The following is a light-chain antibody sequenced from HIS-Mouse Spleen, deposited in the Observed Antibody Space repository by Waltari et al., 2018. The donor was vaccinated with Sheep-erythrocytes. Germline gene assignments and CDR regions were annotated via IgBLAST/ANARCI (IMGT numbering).Light chain of an antibody. CDR3: SSYAGSNNWV. Sequence: QSALTQPPSASGSPGQSVTISCTGTSSDVGGYNYVSWYQQHPGKAPKLMIYEVSKRPSGVPDRFSGSKSGHTASLTVSGLQAEDEADYYCSSYAGSNNWVFGGGNKLTVL. CDR1: SSDVGGYNY. J-gene: IGLJ3*02. V-gene: IGLV2-8*01. CDR2: EVS.